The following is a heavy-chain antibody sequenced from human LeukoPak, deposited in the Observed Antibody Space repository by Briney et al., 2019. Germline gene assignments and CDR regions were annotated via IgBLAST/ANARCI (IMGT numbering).Heavy chain of an antibody. D-gene: IGHD6-13*01. Sequence: PGGSLRLSCAASGFTFSSYGMHWVRQAPGKGLEWVAFIRYDGSNKYYADSVKGRFTISRDNSKNTLYLQMNSLRAEDTAVYYCAKAGPRRTKTAAVGAFDIWGQGTMVTVSS. J-gene: IGHJ3*02. CDR2: IRYDGSNK. CDR1: GFTFSSYG. CDR3: AKAGPRRTKTAAVGAFDI. V-gene: IGHV3-30*02.